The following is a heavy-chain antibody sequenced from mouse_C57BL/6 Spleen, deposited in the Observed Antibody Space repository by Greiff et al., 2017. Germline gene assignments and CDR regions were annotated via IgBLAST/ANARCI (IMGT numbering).Heavy chain of an antibody. CDR3: TPDGYYPFAY. V-gene: IGHV1-5*01. CDR1: GYTFTSYW. D-gene: IGHD2-3*01. CDR2: IYPGNSDT. J-gene: IGHJ3*01. Sequence: VQLQQSGTVLARPGASVKMSCKTSGYTFTSYWMHWVKQRPGQGLEWIGAIYPGNSDTSYNQKFKGKAKLTAVTSASTAYMELSSLTNEDSAVYYCTPDGYYPFAYWGQGTLVTVSA.